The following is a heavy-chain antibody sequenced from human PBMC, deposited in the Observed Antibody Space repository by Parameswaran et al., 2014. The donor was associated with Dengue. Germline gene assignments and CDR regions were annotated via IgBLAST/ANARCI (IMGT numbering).Heavy chain of an antibody. Sequence: RWIRQPREGPGVDWVHLLHGSTYYNPSLKSRVTISVDTSKNQFSLKLSSVTAADTAVYYCARADYYDSSGYYYHAFDIWGQGTMVTVSS. V-gene: IGHV4-30-4*01. CDR2: LLHGST. CDR3: ARADYYDSSGYYYHAFDI. D-gene: IGHD3-22*01. J-gene: IGHJ3*02.